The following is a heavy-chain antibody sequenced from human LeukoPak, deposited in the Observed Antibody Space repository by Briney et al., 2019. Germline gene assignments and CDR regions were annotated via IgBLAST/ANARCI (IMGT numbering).Heavy chain of an antibody. CDR3: ARDLGLRGVTNWFDS. CDR2: INPSSSAT. D-gene: IGHD3-10*01. CDR1: GYTFSNYL. J-gene: IGHJ5*01. Sequence: ASVKVSCKASGYTFSNYLLHWVRQAPGQGLECMGVINPSSSATSYAQKFQGRVTMTRDTSTSTVYMDLSSLRSEDTAVYYCARDLGLRGVTNWFDSWGQGTLVTVSS. V-gene: IGHV1-46*01.